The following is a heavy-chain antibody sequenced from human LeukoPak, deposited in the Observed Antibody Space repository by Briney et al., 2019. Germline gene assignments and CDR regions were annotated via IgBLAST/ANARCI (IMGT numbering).Heavy chain of an antibody. CDR3: AHSYDSSKPHFDY. Sequence: SAHTLANPTQTLTLTSTFPAFSLSTSGEKVCWIRQPPSTALERLALIYWDDDKRYSPSLRSRLTITKDTSKNQVVLTMTNMDPVDTASYYCAHSYDSSKPHFDYWGQGTLVTVSS. D-gene: IGHD3-22*01. CDR1: AFSLSTSGEK. J-gene: IGHJ4*02. CDR2: IYWDDDK. V-gene: IGHV2-5*02.